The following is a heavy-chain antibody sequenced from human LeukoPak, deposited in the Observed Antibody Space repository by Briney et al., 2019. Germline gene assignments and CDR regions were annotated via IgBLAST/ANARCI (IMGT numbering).Heavy chain of an antibody. V-gene: IGHV4-34*01. D-gene: IGHD3-10*01. CDR2: INHSGST. J-gene: IGHJ3*02. CDR1: GGSFSGYY. CDR3: ARAIYGSGSSDAFDI. Sequence: PSETLSLTCAVYGGSFSGYYWSWIRQPPGKGLEWIGEINHSGSTNYNPSLKSRVTISVDTSKNQFSLKLSSVTAADTAVYYCARAIYGSGSSDAFDIWGQGTMVTVSS.